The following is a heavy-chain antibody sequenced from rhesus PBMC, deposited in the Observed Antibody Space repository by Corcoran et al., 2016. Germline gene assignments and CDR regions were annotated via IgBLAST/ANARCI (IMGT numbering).Heavy chain of an antibody. CDR2: VNGKTGVA. CDR1: GVPISNSW. Sequence: QVQLRESGPGLVKASETLSLTCIVYGVPISNSWWSWVRQSPGKGLEWIGEVNGKTGVAFYNPPLQSRVTFSLGASQNQVFLRLSFLTAADTAVYFCATESLAHSWGQGILVTVSS. D-gene: IGHD3-3*01. CDR3: ATESLAHS. V-gene: IGHV4-80*01. J-gene: IGHJ4*01.